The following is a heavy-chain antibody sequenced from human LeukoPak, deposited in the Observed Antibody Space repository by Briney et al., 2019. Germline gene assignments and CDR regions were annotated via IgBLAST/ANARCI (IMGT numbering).Heavy chain of an antibody. V-gene: IGHV1-2*02. CDR3: ARGHDSGYSNSLDP. Sequence: ASVQVSCKASGYTFTDYYIHWVRQSPGRGLESLGWINPNSVTTNYAQKFRGRVTMTRDTSISTAYMELAELTSDDTAVYYCARGHDSGYSNSLDPWGQGILVTVSS. CDR1: GYTFTDYY. J-gene: IGHJ5*02. D-gene: IGHD3-22*01. CDR2: INPNSVTT.